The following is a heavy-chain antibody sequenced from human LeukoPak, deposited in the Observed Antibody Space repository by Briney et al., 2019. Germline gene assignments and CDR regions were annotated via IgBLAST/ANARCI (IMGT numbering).Heavy chain of an antibody. Sequence: GGSLRLSCAASGFMFTNYAMYWVRQAPGKGLEWAAFMSHDGSNEYYADSVKGRFTIFRDNSKNMVYLQMGSLRLEDTAVYYCARGAPPDYWGQGTLVTVSS. CDR2: MSHDGSNE. V-gene: IGHV3-30*04. CDR1: GFMFTNYA. J-gene: IGHJ4*02. CDR3: ARGAPPDY.